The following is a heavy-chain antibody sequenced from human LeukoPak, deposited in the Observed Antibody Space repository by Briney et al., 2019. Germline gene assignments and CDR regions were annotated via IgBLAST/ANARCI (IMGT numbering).Heavy chain of an antibody. CDR1: GFTFSSAA. CDR3: AKGPQLYSGYHPGY. CDR2: ITGSDDET. Sequence: GGSLRLSCVASGFTFSSAAMTWVRQAPGKGLEWISTITGSDDETYYANSVRGRFTISRDSSTNTVHLQMNSLRVDDTAIYYCAKGPQLYSGYHPGYRGQGTLVTVSS. V-gene: IGHV3-23*01. D-gene: IGHD3-22*01. J-gene: IGHJ4*02.